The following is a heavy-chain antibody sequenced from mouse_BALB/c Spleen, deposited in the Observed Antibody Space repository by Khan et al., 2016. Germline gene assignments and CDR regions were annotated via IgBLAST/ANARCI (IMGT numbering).Heavy chain of an antibody. CDR3: ASGVIIYFDYDGAMNY. V-gene: IGHV1-18*01. CDR1: GYSFTGYT. D-gene: IGHD2-4*01. CDR2: INPDNGGI. J-gene: IGHJ4*01. Sequence: VRLQQSRPELVKPGASMKISCKASGYSFTGYTMNWVKQSLGKSLEWIGLINPDNGGISYNQKFKGKATLTVDKSSSTAYMELLSLTSDDSAVYYCASGVIIYFDYDGAMNYWCQGTSVTVSS.